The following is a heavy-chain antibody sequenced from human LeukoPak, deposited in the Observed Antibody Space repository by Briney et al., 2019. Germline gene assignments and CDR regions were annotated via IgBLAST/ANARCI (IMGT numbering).Heavy chain of an antibody. Sequence: GGSRRLSCAASGFTFSSYSMNWVRQAPGKGLEWVSSISSSSSYIYYADSVKGRFTISRDNAKNSLYLQMNSLRAEDTAVYYCARPPGNIVPTTVGSDYWGQGTLVTVSS. D-gene: IGHD2-8*01. CDR1: GFTFSSYS. CDR2: ISSSSSYI. V-gene: IGHV3-21*01. J-gene: IGHJ4*02. CDR3: ARPPGNIVPTTVGSDY.